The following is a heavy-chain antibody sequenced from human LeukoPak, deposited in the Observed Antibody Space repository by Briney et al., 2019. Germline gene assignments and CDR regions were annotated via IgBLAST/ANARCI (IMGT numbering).Heavy chain of an antibody. Sequence: GGSLRLSCAASGFTFSTYAMTWVRQAPGQGLDWVSAMTGRGGGTYYADSVKGRFTISRDNSKNTLYLQMNSLRAEDRAVYYYAKIMEWDRSGYYGYWGQGTLVTVSS. V-gene: IGHV3-23*01. CDR3: AKIMEWDRSGYYGY. J-gene: IGHJ4*02. CDR1: GFTFSTYA. CDR2: MTGRGGGT. D-gene: IGHD3-22*01.